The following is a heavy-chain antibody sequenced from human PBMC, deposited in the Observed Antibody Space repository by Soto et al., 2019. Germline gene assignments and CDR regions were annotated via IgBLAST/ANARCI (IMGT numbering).Heavy chain of an antibody. J-gene: IGHJ2*01. CDR2: ISAYNGNT. CDR3: ARDSPGIAVAVYYWYFDL. V-gene: IGHV1-18*01. Sequence: QVQLVQSGAEVKKPGASVKVSCKASGYTFTSYGISWVRQAPGQGLEWMGWISAYNGNTNYAQKLQGRVTMTTDTSTSTAYMELRSLRSDDTAVYSCARDSPGIAVAVYYWYFDLWGRGTLVTVSS. CDR1: GYTFTSYG. D-gene: IGHD6-19*01.